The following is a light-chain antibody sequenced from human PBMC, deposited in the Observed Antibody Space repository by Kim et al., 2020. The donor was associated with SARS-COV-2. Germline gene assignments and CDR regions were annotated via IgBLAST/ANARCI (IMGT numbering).Light chain of an antibody. V-gene: IGLV2-14*03. CDR1: RNDIGAFNF. CDR2: DVA. Sequence: GQSITIACTGTRNDIGAFNFVSWYQKYPDKAPKLMIYDVAKRPSGISNRFSGSKSGNTASLTVSGLQAEDEADYYCSSYVSDSTYVFGSGTKVTVL. CDR3: SSYVSDSTYV. J-gene: IGLJ1*01.